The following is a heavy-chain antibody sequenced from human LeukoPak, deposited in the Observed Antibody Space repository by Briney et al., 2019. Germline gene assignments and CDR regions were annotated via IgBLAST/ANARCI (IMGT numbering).Heavy chain of an antibody. J-gene: IGHJ4*02. Sequence: ASVKVSCKASGGTFSSYDINWVRQATGQGLEWMGWMNPNSGNTGYAQKFQGRVTMTRNTSISTAYMELSSLRSEDTAVYYCTLAGVVPAAIDYWGQGTLVTVSS. D-gene: IGHD2-2*01. CDR2: MNPNSGNT. V-gene: IGHV1-8*01. CDR3: TLAGVVPAAIDY. CDR1: GGTFSSYD.